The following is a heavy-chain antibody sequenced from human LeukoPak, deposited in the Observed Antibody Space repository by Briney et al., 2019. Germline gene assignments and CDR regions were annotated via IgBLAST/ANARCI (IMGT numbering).Heavy chain of an antibody. CDR2: IYTSGNT. V-gene: IGHV4-4*07. CDR3: AREGDKYANWFDT. Sequence: SETLSLTCSVSGGSISSYYCSWIQQPAGNGLEWIGRIYTSGNTNYNPSLKSRVTMSVDTSKNQFSLKLSSVTAADTAVYYCAREGDKYANWFDTWGQGTLVTVSS. D-gene: IGHD2-8*01. J-gene: IGHJ5*02. CDR1: GGSISSYY.